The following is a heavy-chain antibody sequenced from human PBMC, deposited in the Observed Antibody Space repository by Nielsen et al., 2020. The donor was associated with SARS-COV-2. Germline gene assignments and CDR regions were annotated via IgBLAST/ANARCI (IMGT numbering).Heavy chain of an antibody. J-gene: IGHJ4*02. CDR2: ISGSGGST. V-gene: IGHV3-23*01. D-gene: IGHD6-6*01. Sequence: GESLKISCAASGFTFSRYGMYWVRQGAGKGLEWVSGISGSGGSTYYADSVKGRFTISRDNSKNRLYLQMNSLRAEDTAVYYCARDREYSSSPFDYWGQGTLVTVSS. CDR3: ARDREYSSSPFDY. CDR1: GFTFSRYG.